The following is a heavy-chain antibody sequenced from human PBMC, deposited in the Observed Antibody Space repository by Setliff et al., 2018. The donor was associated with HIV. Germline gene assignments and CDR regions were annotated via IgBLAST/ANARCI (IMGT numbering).Heavy chain of an antibody. D-gene: IGHD6-19*01. J-gene: IGHJ4*02. CDR2: IYYSGST. V-gene: IGHV4-59*11. CDR3: ARDNGVAGFDY. CDR1: GGSISGHY. Sequence: SETLSLTCTVSGGSISGHYWSWIRQPPGKGLEWIAYIYYSGSTNYNPSLKSRVTISVDTSKNQFSLNLSSVTAADTAVYYCARDNGVAGFDYWGQGTLVTSPQ.